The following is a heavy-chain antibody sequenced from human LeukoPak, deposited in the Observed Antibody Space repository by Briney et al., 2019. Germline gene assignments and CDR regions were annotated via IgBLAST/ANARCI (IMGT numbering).Heavy chain of an antibody. V-gene: IGHV4-38-2*02. J-gene: IGHJ4*02. CDR2: MFHSGST. Sequence: SETLSLTCTVSGYSISSGYYWGWIRQPPGKGLEWIGSMFHSGSTYYNPSLKSRVTMSVDTSKNQFSLKLSSVTAADTAVYYCARVRYNWNRDFDYWGQGTLVTVSS. D-gene: IGHD1-20*01. CDR1: GYSISSGYY. CDR3: ARVRYNWNRDFDY.